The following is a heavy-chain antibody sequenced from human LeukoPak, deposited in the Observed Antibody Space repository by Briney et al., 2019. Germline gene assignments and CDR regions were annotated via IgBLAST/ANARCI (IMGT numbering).Heavy chain of an antibody. Sequence: SETLSLTCTVSGGSISSSSYYWGWIRQPPGKGLEWIGSIYYSGSTYYNPSLKSRVTISVDTSKNQFSLKLSSVTAADTAVYYCAIGYCSGGSCSFDYWGQGTLVTVSS. V-gene: IGHV4-39*01. J-gene: IGHJ4*02. CDR3: AIGYCSGGSCSFDY. CDR1: GGSISSSSYY. CDR2: IYYSGST. D-gene: IGHD2-15*01.